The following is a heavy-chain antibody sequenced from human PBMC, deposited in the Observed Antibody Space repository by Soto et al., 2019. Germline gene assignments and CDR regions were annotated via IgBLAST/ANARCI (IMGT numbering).Heavy chain of an antibody. CDR3: GRSDGGASYPLDH. CDR2: MNPISICK. J-gene: IGHJ1*01. CDR1: GYTFNKYY. D-gene: IGHD1-1*01. V-gene: IGHV1-2*02. Sequence: VPAMVPFKDSGYTFNKYYMKWVRQAPIRGLALVGWMNPISICKKYAQHFQDRVNMTREASITTASMQVPSLRPGDTAVYFCGRSDGGASYPLDHW.